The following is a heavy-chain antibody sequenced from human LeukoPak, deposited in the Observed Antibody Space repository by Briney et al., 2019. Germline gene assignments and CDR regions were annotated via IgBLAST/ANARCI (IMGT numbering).Heavy chain of an antibody. D-gene: IGHD4-11*01. CDR3: ARAYPSSKLLYYYYYYMDV. J-gene: IGHJ6*03. CDR1: GGSISSYY. V-gene: IGHV4-59*01. CDR2: IYYSGST. Sequence: SETLSLTCTVSGGSISSYYWSWIRQPPGKGLEWIGYIYYSGSTNYNPSLKSRVTISVNTSKNQFSLKLSSVTAADTAVYYCARAYPSSKLLYYYYYYMDVWGKGTTVTVSS.